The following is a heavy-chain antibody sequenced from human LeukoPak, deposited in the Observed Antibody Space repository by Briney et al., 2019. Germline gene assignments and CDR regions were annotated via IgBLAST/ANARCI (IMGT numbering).Heavy chain of an antibody. V-gene: IGHV1-3*01. CDR2: INAGNGNT. CDR1: GYTFTSYA. CDR3: ARVGATQLGFDY. Sequence: ASVKVSCKASGYTFTSYAMHWVRQAPGQRLEWMGWINAGNGNTKYSQKFQGRVTITRDTSASTAYMELSSLRSEDTAVYYCARVGATQLGFDYWGRGTLVTVSS. D-gene: IGHD1-26*01. J-gene: IGHJ4*02.